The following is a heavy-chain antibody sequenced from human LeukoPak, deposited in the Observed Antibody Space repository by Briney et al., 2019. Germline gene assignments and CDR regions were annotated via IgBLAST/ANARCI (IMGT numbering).Heavy chain of an antibody. D-gene: IGHD2-2*01. Sequence: PGGSLRLSCAASGFTFSSYAMSWVRQAPGKGLEWVSAISGSGGSTYYADSVKGRFTISRDNSKNTLYLQMNSLRAEDTAVYYCARGLDCSSTSCQLTYGMDVWGQGTTVTVSS. V-gene: IGHV3-23*01. J-gene: IGHJ6*02. CDR3: ARGLDCSSTSCQLTYGMDV. CDR1: GFTFSSYA. CDR2: ISGSGGST.